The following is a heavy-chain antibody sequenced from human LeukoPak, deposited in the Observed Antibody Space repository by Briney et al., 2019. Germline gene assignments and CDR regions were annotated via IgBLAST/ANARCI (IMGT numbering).Heavy chain of an antibody. CDR3: ARTPCSSTSCHMYYFDY. V-gene: IGHV1-69*05. Sequence: SVKVSCKAPGGTFSSYAISWVRQAPGQGLEWMGGIIPIFGTVNYAQKFQGRVTITTDESTSTAYMELSSLRSEDTAVYYCARTPCSSTSCHMYYFDYWGQGTLVTVSS. D-gene: IGHD2-2*01. J-gene: IGHJ4*02. CDR1: GGTFSSYA. CDR2: IIPIFGTV.